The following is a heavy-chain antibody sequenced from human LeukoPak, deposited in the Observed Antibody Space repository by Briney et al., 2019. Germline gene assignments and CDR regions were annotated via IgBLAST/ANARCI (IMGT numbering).Heavy chain of an antibody. CDR1: GFTFDDYG. Sequence: TGGSLRLSCAASGFTFDDYGMSWVRQVPGKGLEWVSAITGSGGSTYYADSVKGRFTISRDNSKNTLYLQMNSLRAEDTAVYYCAAYRSGWQTFDYWGQGTLVTVSS. CDR2: ITGSGGST. D-gene: IGHD6-19*01. J-gene: IGHJ4*02. V-gene: IGHV3-23*01. CDR3: AAYRSGWQTFDY.